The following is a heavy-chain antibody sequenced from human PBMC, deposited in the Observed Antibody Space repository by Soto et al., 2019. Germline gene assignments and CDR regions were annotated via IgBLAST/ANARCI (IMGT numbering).Heavy chain of an antibody. CDR3: ARDGTGGHNYYYYYGMDV. Sequence: EVQLVESGGGLVQPGGSLRLSCAASGFTFSSYSMNWVRQAPGKGLEWVSYISSSSSTIYYADSVKGRFTIARDKAKNSLYLQMNSLRDEDTAVYYCARDGTGGHNYYYYYGMDVWGQGTTVTVSS. J-gene: IGHJ6*02. CDR1: GFTFSSYS. CDR2: ISSSSSTI. D-gene: IGHD3-16*01. V-gene: IGHV3-48*02.